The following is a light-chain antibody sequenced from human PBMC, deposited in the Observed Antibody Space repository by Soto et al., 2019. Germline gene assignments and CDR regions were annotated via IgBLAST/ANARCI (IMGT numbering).Light chain of an antibody. J-gene: IGKJ2*01. CDR2: GAS. V-gene: IGKV3-20*01. CDR3: QQHDKYPPLYT. CDR1: QSVSSDY. Sequence: EIVLTQSPGTLSLSPGERATLSCRASQSVSSDYLAWYQQKPGQAPRLLIYGASRRATGIPDRFSGSGSGTDFALTISRLEPEDFAVSYCQQHDKYPPLYTFVQGTKLEIK.